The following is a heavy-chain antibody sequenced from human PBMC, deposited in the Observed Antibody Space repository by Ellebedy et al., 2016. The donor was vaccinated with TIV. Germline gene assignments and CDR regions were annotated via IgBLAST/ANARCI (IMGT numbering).Heavy chain of an antibody. D-gene: IGHD1-1*01. J-gene: IGHJ5*02. CDR3: AREGPLLEPTLYNFFDP. CDR1: GGSISGGRNY. V-gene: IGHV4-61*02. CDR2: IDAGGST. Sequence: SETLSLTXSVSGGSISGGRNYWSWIRQPAGKGLEWIGRIDAGGSTNYSPSLKSRVTMSVDTSKNQFSLKVNSVTAADTAVYYCAREGPLLEPTLYNFFDPWGQGTLITVSS.